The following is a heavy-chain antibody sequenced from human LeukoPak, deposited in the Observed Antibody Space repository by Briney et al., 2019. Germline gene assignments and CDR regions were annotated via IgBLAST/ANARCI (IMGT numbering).Heavy chain of an antibody. CDR1: GYSFTSYW. J-gene: IGHJ4*02. CDR2: IYPGDSDT. D-gene: IGHD5-18*01. Sequence: PGESLKISCKGSGYSFTSYWIGWVRQMPGKGLEWMGIIYPGDSDTRYIPSFQGQVTISADKSISTAYLQWSSLKASDTAMYYCARRLNGRSGYSYGQIDYWGQGTLVTVSS. CDR3: ARRLNGRSGYSYGQIDY. V-gene: IGHV5-51*01.